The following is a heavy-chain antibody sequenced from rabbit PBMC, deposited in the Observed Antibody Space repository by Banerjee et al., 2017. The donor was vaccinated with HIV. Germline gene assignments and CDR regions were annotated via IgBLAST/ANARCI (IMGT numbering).Heavy chain of an antibody. Sequence: QSLEESGGDLVKPGASLTLTCTASGFSFSSSYWICWVRQAPGKGLEWIGCIYTGSGSTWYASWVNGRFTLSRENNQNTVTLQMTSLTAADTATYFCARDKGDLWGQGTLVTVS. CDR3: ARDKGDL. CDR1: GFSFSSSYW. J-gene: IGHJ3*01. D-gene: IGHD5-1*01. CDR2: IYTGSGST. V-gene: IGHV1S40*01.